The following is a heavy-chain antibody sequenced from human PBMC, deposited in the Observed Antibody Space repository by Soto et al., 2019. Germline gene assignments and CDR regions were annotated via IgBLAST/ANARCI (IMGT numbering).Heavy chain of an antibody. V-gene: IGHV7-4-1*01. Sequence: QVQLVQSGSELKKPGASVKVSCKASGYTFTSYAMNWVRQAPGQGLEWMGWINTNTGNPTYAQGFTGRFVFSLDTSVSTAYLQICSLKAEVTAVYYCARSLYDFWSGYPYYYYYGMDVWGQGTTVTVSS. J-gene: IGHJ6*02. CDR2: INTNTGNP. CDR1: GYTFTSYA. CDR3: ARSLYDFWSGYPYYYYYGMDV. D-gene: IGHD3-3*01.